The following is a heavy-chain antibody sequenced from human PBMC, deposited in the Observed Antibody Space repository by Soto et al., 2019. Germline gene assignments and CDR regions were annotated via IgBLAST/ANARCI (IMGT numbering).Heavy chain of an antibody. CDR3: ARHLMHSSSSEVDY. D-gene: IGHD6-6*01. V-gene: IGHV4-39*01. CDR2: IYYSGST. Sequence: SETLSLTCTVSGGSISSSSYYWGWIRQPPGKGLEWIGSIYYSGSTYYNPSLKSRVTISVDTSKNQFSLKLSSVTAADTAVYYCARHLMHSSSSEVDYWGQGTLVTVSS. J-gene: IGHJ4*02. CDR1: GGSISSSSYY.